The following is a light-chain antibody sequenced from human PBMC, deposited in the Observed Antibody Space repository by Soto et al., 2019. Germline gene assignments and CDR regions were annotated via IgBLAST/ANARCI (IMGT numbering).Light chain of an antibody. CDR2: NAS. CDR3: QQYDDLPLT. V-gene: IGKV1-33*01. CDR1: QAINSD. J-gene: IGKJ3*01. Sequence: DIQMTQSPSSLSASVGDRVTITCRSSQAINSDLNWFQHKSGRGPKLLIYNASILDIGVPSRFSGSASGTDFTFTISSLQPEDFATYFCQQYDDLPLTFGPGTKVDLK.